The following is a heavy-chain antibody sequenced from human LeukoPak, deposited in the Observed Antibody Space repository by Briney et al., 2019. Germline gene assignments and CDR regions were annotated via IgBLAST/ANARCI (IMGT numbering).Heavy chain of an antibody. D-gene: IGHD2-8*01. J-gene: IGHJ3*02. Sequence: QPGGSLRLSCAASGFTFSSYGMHWVRQAPGKGLEWVALIWFDGSNKYYADSVKGRFTISRDNSKNTPYLQMNSLRGEDTAVYYCARDPGYCFNGVCPDVAFDIWGPGTMVTVSS. CDR2: IWFDGSNK. V-gene: IGHV3-33*01. CDR3: ARDPGYCFNGVCPDVAFDI. CDR1: GFTFSSYG.